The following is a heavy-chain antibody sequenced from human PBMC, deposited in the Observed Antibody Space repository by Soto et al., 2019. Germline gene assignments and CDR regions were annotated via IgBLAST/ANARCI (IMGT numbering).Heavy chain of an antibody. J-gene: IGHJ4*02. CDR1: GGSVSSGSYY. D-gene: IGHD4-17*01. V-gene: IGHV4-61*01. CDR3: AGIDYGNYYSDY. Sequence: SETLSLTCTVSGGSVSSGSYYWSWIRQPPGKGLEWIGYIYYSGSTNYNPSLKSRVTISVDTSKNQFSLKLSSVTAADTAVYYCAGIDYGNYYSDYWGQGTLVTVSS. CDR2: IYYSGST.